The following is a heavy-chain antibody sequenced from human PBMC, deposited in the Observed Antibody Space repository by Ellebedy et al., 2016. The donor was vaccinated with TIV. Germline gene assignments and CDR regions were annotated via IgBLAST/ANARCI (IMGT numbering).Heavy chain of an antibody. J-gene: IGHJ6*02. V-gene: IGHV1-8*01. CDR2: MNPNSGNT. D-gene: IGHD6-19*01. CDR1: GYTFTSYD. CDR3: ARWYSSGWYVYYYYGMDV. Sequence: AASVKVSCKASGYTFTSYDINWVRQATGQGLEWMGWMNPNSGNTGYAQKFQGRVTMTRNTSISTAYMELSSLRSEDTAVYYCARWYSSGWYVYYYYGMDVWGQGTTVTVSS.